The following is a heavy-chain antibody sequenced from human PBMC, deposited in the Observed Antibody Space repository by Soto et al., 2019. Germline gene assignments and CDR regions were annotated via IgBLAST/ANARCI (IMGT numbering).Heavy chain of an antibody. CDR1: GGTFSSYT. CDR3: AREEGYSSSWYYFDY. J-gene: IGHJ4*02. D-gene: IGHD6-13*01. CDR2: INPNSGGT. V-gene: IGHV1-2*04. Sequence: ASVKVSCKASGGTFSSYTIGWVRQAPGQGLEWMGWINPNSGGTNYAQKFQGWVTMTRDTSISTAYMELSRLRSDDTAVYYCAREEGYSSSWYYFDYWGQGTLVTVSS.